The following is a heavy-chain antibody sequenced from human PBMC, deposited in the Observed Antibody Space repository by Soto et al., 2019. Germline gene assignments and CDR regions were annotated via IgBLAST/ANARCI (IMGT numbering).Heavy chain of an antibody. CDR3: ARSRTDPNGYYYYYGMDV. CDR1: GYSFTSYW. Sequence: GESLKISCKGSGYSFTSYWIGWVRQMPGKGLEWMGIIYPGDSDTRYSPSFQGQVTISAGKSISTAYLQWSSLKASDTAMYYCARSRTDPNGYYYYYGMDVWGQGTTVTVSS. CDR2: IYPGDSDT. J-gene: IGHJ6*02. V-gene: IGHV5-51*01.